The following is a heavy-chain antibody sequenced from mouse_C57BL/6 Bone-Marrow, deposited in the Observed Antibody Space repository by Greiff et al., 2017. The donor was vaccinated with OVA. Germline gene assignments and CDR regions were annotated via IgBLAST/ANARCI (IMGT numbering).Heavy chain of an antibody. J-gene: IGHJ3*01. D-gene: IGHD2-4*01. CDR2: ISYDGSN. Sequence: EVKLQESGPGLVKPSQSLSLTCSVTGYSITSGYYWNWIRQFPGNKLEWMGYISYDGSNNYNPSLKNRITITRDTSTNQFFLKLNSVTTEDTATYYCARANYYDWAYWGQGTLVTVSA. CDR1: GYSITSGYY. V-gene: IGHV3-6*01. CDR3: ARANYYDWAY.